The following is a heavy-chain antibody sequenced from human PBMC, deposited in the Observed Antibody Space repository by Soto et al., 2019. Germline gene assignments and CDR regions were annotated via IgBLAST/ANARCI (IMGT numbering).Heavy chain of an antibody. J-gene: IGHJ6*02. CDR3: ARDWELRRMDV. CDR2: IFYTGNT. V-gene: IGHV4-61*08. Sequence: QVQLQESGPGLMKPSETLSLTCTVSGGSVSIGDYSWTWIRQPPGKGLEWIGYIFYTGNTNYSPSLKSRGTMSVDRSRNQFSLRLSSVTAADTAVYYCARDWELRRMDVWGQGTTVTVSS. D-gene: IGHD1-7*01. CDR1: GGSVSIGDYS.